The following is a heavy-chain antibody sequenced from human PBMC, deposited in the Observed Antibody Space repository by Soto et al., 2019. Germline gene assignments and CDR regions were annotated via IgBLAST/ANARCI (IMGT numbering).Heavy chain of an antibody. J-gene: IGHJ6*02. D-gene: IGHD3-9*01. CDR2: INAGNGNT. V-gene: IGHV1-3*01. CDR1: GYTFTSYG. Sequence: ASVKVSCQASGYTFTSYGISWVRQAPGQRLEWMGWINAGNGNTKYSQKLQGRVTITRDTSASTAYMELSSLRSEDTAVYYCARDLVDYYYGMDVWGQGTTVTVSS. CDR3: ARDLVDYYYGMDV.